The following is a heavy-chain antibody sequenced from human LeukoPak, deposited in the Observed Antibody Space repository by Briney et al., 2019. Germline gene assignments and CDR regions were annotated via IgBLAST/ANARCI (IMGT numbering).Heavy chain of an antibody. Sequence: PGGSLRLSCAASGFTFASYAMSWVRQAPGKGLEWVSAIDGSGATTYYAGSVKGRFTISRDNSKNTLYLQINSLAAEDTAVYYCAREPNYWGQGTLVTVFS. J-gene: IGHJ4*02. V-gene: IGHV3-23*01. CDR1: GFTFASYA. CDR3: AREPNY. CDR2: IDGSGATT.